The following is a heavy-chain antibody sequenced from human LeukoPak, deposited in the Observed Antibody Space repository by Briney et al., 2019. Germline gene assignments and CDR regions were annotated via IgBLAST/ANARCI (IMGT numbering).Heavy chain of an antibody. Sequence: GGSLRLSCAASGFTFSSYEMNWVRQAPGKGLEWVSYISSSGSTIYYADSVKGRFTISRDNAKNSLYMQMNSLRAEDTAVYYCARDPSVVVPAAMGAFDIWGQGTMVTVSS. CDR2: ISSSGSTI. CDR3: ARDPSVVVPAAMGAFDI. J-gene: IGHJ3*02. CDR1: GFTFSSYE. D-gene: IGHD2-2*01. V-gene: IGHV3-48*03.